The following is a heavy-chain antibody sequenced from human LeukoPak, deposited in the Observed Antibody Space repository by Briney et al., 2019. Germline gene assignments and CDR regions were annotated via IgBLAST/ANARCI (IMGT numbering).Heavy chain of an antibody. CDR1: GGSISSSNYY. CDR3: ARQGSYDFWSASYYFDY. V-gene: IGHV4-39*01. D-gene: IGHD3-3*01. Sequence: PSETLSLTCTVSGGSISSSNYYWGWIRQPPGKGLEWIGRIYYSGSTYYNPSLKSRVTISVDTSKNQFSLKLSSVTAADTAVYYCARQGSYDFWSASYYFDYWGQGTLVTVSS. J-gene: IGHJ4*02. CDR2: IYYSGST.